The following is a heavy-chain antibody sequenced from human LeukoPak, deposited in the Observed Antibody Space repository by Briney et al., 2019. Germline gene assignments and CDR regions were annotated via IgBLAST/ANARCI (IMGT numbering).Heavy chain of an antibody. Sequence: GGSLRLSCAAFGFTFSTYEMSWVRQTPGKGLEWVSYISTSGTTINSADSAKGRFTISRDNAKNSLYLQMNSLRADDTAVYYCARASWNDIPYLDYWGQGTLVTVSS. V-gene: IGHV3-48*03. CDR3: ARASWNDIPYLDY. J-gene: IGHJ4*02. D-gene: IGHD1-1*01. CDR2: ISTSGTTI. CDR1: GFTFSTYE.